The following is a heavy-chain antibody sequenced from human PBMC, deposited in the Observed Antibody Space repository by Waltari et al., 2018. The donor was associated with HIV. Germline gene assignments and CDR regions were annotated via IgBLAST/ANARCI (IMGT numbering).Heavy chain of an antibody. CDR2: IKQDGSEK. J-gene: IGHJ4*02. D-gene: IGHD3-10*01. Sequence: EVQLVESGGGLVQPGGSLRLSCAASGFTFRSYWMSRVRQAQGKGLEWVANIKQDGSEKYYVDSVNGRFTISRDNAENSLYLQMNSLRAEDTAVYYCARGGFYGSGSKVNWGQGTLVTVSS. V-gene: IGHV3-7*04. CDR1: GFTFRSYW. CDR3: ARGGFYGSGSKVN.